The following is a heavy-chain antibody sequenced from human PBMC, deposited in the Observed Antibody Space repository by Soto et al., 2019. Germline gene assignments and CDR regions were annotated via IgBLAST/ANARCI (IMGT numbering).Heavy chain of an antibody. D-gene: IGHD2-15*01. CDR2: MYHSGST. CDR3: ARVSCSGGSCYSRGAFDI. Sequence: SETLSLTYAVSGDSISSGGYSWSWIRQPPGKGLEWIGYMYHSGSTYYNPSLKSRVTISVDRSKNQFSLKLSSVTAADTAVYYCARVSCSGGSCYSRGAFDIWGQGTMVT. J-gene: IGHJ3*02. V-gene: IGHV4-30-2*01. CDR1: GDSISSGGYS.